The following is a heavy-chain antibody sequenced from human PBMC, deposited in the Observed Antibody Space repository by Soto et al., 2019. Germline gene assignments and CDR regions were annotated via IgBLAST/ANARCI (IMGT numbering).Heavy chain of an antibody. J-gene: IGHJ6*02. CDR2: IIPIFGTA. Sequence: ASVKVSCKASGGTFSSYAISWVRQAPGLGLEWMGGIIPIFGTANYAQKFQGRVTITADKSTSTAYMELSSLRSEYTAVYYCARDYRPFWSGHPPYYYYGMDVWGQGTTVTVSS. CDR3: ARDYRPFWSGHPPYYYYGMDV. CDR1: GGTFSSYA. D-gene: IGHD3-3*01. V-gene: IGHV1-69*06.